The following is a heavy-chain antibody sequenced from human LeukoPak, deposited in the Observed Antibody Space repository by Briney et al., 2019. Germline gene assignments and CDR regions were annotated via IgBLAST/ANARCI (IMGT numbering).Heavy chain of an antibody. V-gene: IGHV3-21*01. D-gene: IGHD5-18*01. J-gene: IGHJ6*02. CDR1: GFTFSSYS. CDR3: ARVLGYSYGTLIYYGMDV. CDR2: ISSSSSYI. Sequence: PGGSLRLSCAASGFTFSSYSTNWVRQAPGKGLEWVSSISSSSSYIYYADSVKGRFTISRDNAKNSLYLQMNSLRAEDTAVYYCARVLGYSYGTLIYYGMDVWGQGTTVTVSS.